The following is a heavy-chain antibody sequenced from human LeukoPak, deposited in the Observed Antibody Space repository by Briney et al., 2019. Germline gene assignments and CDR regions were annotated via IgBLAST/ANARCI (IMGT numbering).Heavy chain of an antibody. J-gene: IGHJ4*02. CDR3: ARATLWFGEYK. D-gene: IGHD3-10*01. Sequence: SETLSLTCAVYGGSFSGYYWSWIRQPPGKGLEWIGEINRSGSTNYNPSLKSRVTISVDTSKNQFSLKLSSVTAADTAVYYCARATLWFGEYKWGQGTLVTVSS. CDR1: GGSFSGYY. CDR2: INRSGST. V-gene: IGHV4-34*01.